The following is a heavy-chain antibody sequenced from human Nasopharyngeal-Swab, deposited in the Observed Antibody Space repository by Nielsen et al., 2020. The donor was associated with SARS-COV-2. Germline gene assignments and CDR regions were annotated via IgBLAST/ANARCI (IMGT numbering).Heavy chain of an antibody. Sequence: SETLSLTCTVSGDSISAYYWSWIRQTPGKGLEWIGYIHYSGNTNSNPSLKSRVTMSVDRSKRLLSLTLGSVTAADAAVYYCARGRFDDLGFSNCLDPWGPGTLVTVSS. CDR2: IHYSGNT. CDR3: ARGRFDDLGFSNCLDP. D-gene: IGHD3-9*01. V-gene: IGHV4-59*01. J-gene: IGHJ5*02. CDR1: GDSISAYY.